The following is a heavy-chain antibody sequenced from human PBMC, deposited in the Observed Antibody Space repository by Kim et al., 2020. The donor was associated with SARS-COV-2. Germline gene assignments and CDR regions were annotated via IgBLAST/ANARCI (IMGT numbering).Heavy chain of an antibody. CDR1: GGSISSSSYY. J-gene: IGHJ4*02. CDR3: ARREWGEVGAIDY. V-gene: IGHV4-39*01. Sequence: SETLSLTCTVSGGSISSSSYYWGWIRQPPGKGLEWIGSIYYSGSTYYNPSLKSRVTISVDTSKNQFSLKLSSVTAADTAVYYCARREWGEVGAIDYWGQGTLVTVSS. CDR2: IYYSGST. D-gene: IGHD3-16*01.